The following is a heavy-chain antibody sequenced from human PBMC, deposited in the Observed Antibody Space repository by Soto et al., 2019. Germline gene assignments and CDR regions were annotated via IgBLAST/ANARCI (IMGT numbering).Heavy chain of an antibody. CDR2: ISSNSSNI. J-gene: IGHJ3*02. V-gene: IGHV3-48*02. CDR3: ARDGGSSGYWDAFDI. CDR1: GFTFSSYS. Sequence: PGGSLSLSCTASGFTFSSYSMNWVRQAPGKGLEWVSYISSNSSNIYYADSVKGRFTIFRDNANNSLYLLMNSLRDEDTAVYYCARDGGSSGYWDAFDIWGQGTMVTVSS. D-gene: IGHD3-22*01.